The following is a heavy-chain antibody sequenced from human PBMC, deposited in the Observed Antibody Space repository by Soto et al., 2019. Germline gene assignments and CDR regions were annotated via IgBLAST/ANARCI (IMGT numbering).Heavy chain of an antibody. CDR1: GGSISSGGYY. J-gene: IGHJ6*02. D-gene: IGHD3-16*01. Sequence: PSETLSLTCTVSGGSISSGGYYWSWIRQLPGKGLEWIGYIYYSGSTSYYPSLKSRVSISVDTSKNQFSLKLTSVITADTAVYYCARHSGGGEYFYNGMDVWGQGTTVTVSS. CDR2: IYYSGST. CDR3: ARHSGGGEYFYNGMDV. V-gene: IGHV4-31*03.